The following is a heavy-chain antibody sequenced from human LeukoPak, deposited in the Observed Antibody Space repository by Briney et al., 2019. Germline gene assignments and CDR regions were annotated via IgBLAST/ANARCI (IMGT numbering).Heavy chain of an antibody. V-gene: IGHV3-9*01. CDR1: GFIFDDHA. J-gene: IGHJ6*02. CDR2: ISWNSGGI. D-gene: IGHD6-19*01. Sequence: GRSLRLSCEGSGFIFDDHAFHWVRQAPGKGLEWVSGISWNSGGIVYAGSVKGRFTISRDNAKKSLFLQMNSLRLADTALYYCARGGSSGWTSEKGMDVWGQGTTVIVSS. CDR3: ARGGSSGWTSEKGMDV.